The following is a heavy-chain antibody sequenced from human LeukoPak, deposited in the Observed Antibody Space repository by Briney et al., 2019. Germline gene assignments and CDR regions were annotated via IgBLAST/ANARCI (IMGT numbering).Heavy chain of an antibody. CDR3: ARGRDWFDP. CDR2: IYYSGST. CDR1: GGSISSFY. J-gene: IGHJ5*02. Sequence: PSETLSLTCTVSGGSISSFYWTWIRQPPGKGLEWIGYIYYSGSTNYNPSLKSRVTISADTSKNQFSLKLSSVTAADTAVYYCARGRDWFDPWGQGTLVTVSS. V-gene: IGHV4-59*12.